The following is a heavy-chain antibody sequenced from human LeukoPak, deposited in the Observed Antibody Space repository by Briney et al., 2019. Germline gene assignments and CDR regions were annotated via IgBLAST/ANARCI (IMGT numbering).Heavy chain of an antibody. CDR1: GGSFSGYY. CDR3: ARGAVDFWSGSTTPDDAFDI. D-gene: IGHD3-3*01. Sequence: PSETLSLTCAVYGGSFSGYYWSWIRQPPGKGLEWIGEINHSGSTNYNPSLKSRVTISVDTSKNQFSLKLSSVTAADTAVYYCARGAVDFWSGSTTPDDAFDIWGQGTMVTVSS. J-gene: IGHJ3*02. V-gene: IGHV4-34*01. CDR2: INHSGST.